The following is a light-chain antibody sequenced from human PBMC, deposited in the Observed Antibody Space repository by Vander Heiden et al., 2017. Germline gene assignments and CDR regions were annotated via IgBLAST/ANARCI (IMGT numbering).Light chain of an antibody. CDR1: SSDVGSYNL. CDR3: CSSAGSHVV. J-gene: IGLJ2*01. CDR2: DVS. V-gene: IGLV2-23*02. Sequence: QSALTQLASVSGSPGQSITISCTGTSSDVGSYNLVSWYQQHPGKAPKLMIYDVSRRPSGVSNRFACSKSNNTASMTISGLQAEDDADYYCCSSAGSHVVFGGGTKLTVL.